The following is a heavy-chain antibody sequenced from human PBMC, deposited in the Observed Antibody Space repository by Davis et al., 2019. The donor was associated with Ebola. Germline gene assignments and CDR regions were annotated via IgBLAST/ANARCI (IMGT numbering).Heavy chain of an antibody. CDR3: ASGASSSWYGGDY. CDR2: ISGSGGST. V-gene: IGHV3-23*01. Sequence: PGGSLRLSCAASGFTFSSYAMSWVRQAPRKGLEWVSAISGSGGSTYYADSVKGRFTISRDNSKNTLYLQMNSLRAEDTAVYYCASGASSSWYGGDYWGQGTLVTVSS. CDR1: GFTFSSYA. D-gene: IGHD6-13*01. J-gene: IGHJ4*02.